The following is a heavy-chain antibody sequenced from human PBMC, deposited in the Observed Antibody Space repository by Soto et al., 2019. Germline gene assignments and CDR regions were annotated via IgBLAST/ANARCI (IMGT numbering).Heavy chain of an antibody. CDR2: ISSSSTYK. D-gene: IGHD6-13*01. V-gene: IGHV3-21*02. Sequence: EVQLVESGGGLVRPGGSLRLSCAASGFTFTSYSMNWVRQAPGKGLEWVSSISSSSTYKYYADSVKGRFTISRDNAKNSLYLQMISLRAEDTSLYYCARVYLTAAGTYYYGMYVGGQGTTVNVSS. J-gene: IGHJ6*02. CDR3: ARVYLTAAGTYYYGMYV. CDR1: GFTFTSYS.